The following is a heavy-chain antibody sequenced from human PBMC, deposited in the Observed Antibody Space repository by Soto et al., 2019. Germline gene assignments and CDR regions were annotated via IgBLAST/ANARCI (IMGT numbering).Heavy chain of an antibody. CDR3: AREPSI. J-gene: IGHJ4*02. CDR1: GGSISSGGYY. Sequence: QVQLQESGPGLVKPSQTLSLTCTVSGGSISSGGYYWSWIRQHPGKGLECIGYIYSRGSTYYNPFLKRRFTTSVDTSKSQSSRKLSSLTSADMALYYCAREPSIWGQGTLFTVSS. V-gene: IGHV4-31*03. CDR2: IYSRGST.